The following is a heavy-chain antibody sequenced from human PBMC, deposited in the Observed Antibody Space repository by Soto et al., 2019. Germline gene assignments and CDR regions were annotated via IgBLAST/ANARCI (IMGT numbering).Heavy chain of an antibody. J-gene: IGHJ4*02. CDR2: ISVSGANT. CDR3: AKDLGLGVIAGYPHDC. V-gene: IGHV3-23*01. CDR1: GFTFNNNA. Sequence: DVQLLDSGGGLVQPGGALRLTCAASGFTFNNNAMSWFRKAPGRGLGWVSTISVSGANTNYADSVKGRFTISRDDSKNTLYLQMNSLGAEDTAVYYCAKDLGLGVIAGYPHDCWGQGTLVTVSS. D-gene: IGHD3-9*01.